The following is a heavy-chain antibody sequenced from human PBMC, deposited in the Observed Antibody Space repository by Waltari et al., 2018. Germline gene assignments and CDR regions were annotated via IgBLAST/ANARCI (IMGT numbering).Heavy chain of an antibody. CDR2: IKQDVSEK. CDR3: ARDGDAFDI. J-gene: IGHJ3*02. Sequence: EVQLVESGGGLVQPGGSLRLSCAASGFTFSSYWMSWVRQAPGKGLGWVANIKQDVSEKYYVDSVKGRFTISRNNAKNLLYLQMNSLRAEDTAVYYCARDGDAFDIWGQGTMVTVSS. V-gene: IGHV3-7*01. CDR1: GFTFSSYW.